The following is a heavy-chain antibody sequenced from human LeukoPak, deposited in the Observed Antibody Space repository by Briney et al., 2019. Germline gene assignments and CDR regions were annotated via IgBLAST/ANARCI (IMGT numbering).Heavy chain of an antibody. CDR1: GFTFSSYG. Sequence: PGGSLRLSCAASGFTFSSYGMHWVRQAPGKGLEWVAFIRYDGSNKYYADSVKGRFTISRDNSKNTLYLQMNSLRAEDTAVYYCAKDGVWVPAAPYYFDYWGQGTLVTVSS. V-gene: IGHV3-30*02. CDR2: IRYDGSNK. CDR3: AKDGVWVPAAPYYFDY. D-gene: IGHD2-2*01. J-gene: IGHJ4*02.